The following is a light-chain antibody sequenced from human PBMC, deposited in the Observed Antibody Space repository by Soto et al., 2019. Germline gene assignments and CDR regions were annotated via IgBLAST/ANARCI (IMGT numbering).Light chain of an antibody. CDR3: AAWDDSLNGPGVV. CDR2: SNN. J-gene: IGLJ2*01. V-gene: IGLV1-44*01. Sequence: QSVLTQPPSASGTPGQRVTISCSGSSCNVGSNNVNWYQQLPGTAPKLLIYSNNQRPSGVPDRFSGSNSGTSASLAISGLQSEDEADDYCAAWDDSLNGPGVVFGGGTKLTVL. CDR1: SCNVGSNN.